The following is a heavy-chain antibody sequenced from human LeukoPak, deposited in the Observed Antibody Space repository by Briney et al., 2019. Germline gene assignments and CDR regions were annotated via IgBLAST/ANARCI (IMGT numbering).Heavy chain of an antibody. CDR2: IYPDDSQT. V-gene: IGHV5-51*01. CDR1: GYTFSNYW. Sequence: GESLKISCKGSGYTFSNYWIGWVRQMPGKGLEWMGIIYPDDSQTRYSPSFQGQVTISADKSTNTAYLQWSSLEAADSAIYYCAKSFSAARAVTVNFDYWGQGTPVTVSS. D-gene: IGHD3-10*01. CDR3: AKSFSAARAVTVNFDY. J-gene: IGHJ4*02.